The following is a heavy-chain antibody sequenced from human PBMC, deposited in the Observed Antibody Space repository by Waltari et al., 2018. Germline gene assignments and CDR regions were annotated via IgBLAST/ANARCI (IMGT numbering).Heavy chain of an antibody. CDR2: INCESGGT. Sequence: QAQLVQSGAEVKKPGASVKVSCKASGDIFTDYHVHWVRQSPGQGLEWIGLINCESGGTNYARKFQGRVTMTRDTSISTVYMELRSLMSDDTAVYYCAKVRPSSSWGQGILVTVSS. CDR1: GDIFTDYH. D-gene: IGHD6-13*01. CDR3: AKVRPSSS. V-gene: IGHV1-2*02. J-gene: IGHJ4*02.